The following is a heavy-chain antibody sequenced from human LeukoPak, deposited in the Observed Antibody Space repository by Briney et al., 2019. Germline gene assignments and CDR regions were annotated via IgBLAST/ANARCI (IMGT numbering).Heavy chain of an antibody. CDR3: ARDSSYGYDY. CDR1: GFTFSNYW. Sequence: PGGSLRPSCAASGFTFSNYWMHWVRQAPGKGLVWVSRIKSDGTYTTYADSVKGRFTISRDNAKNTLYLQMNSLRAEDTAVYYCARDSSYGYDYWGQGTLVTVSS. V-gene: IGHV3-74*01. J-gene: IGHJ4*02. CDR2: IKSDGTYT. D-gene: IGHD5-18*01.